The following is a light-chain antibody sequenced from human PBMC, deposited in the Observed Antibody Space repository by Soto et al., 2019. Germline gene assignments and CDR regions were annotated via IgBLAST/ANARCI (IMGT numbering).Light chain of an antibody. Sequence: IQMTQSPSSLSASVGDRVTITCRASQSISNYLSWCQQKPGKAPKLLIYAASSLQSGVPSRFSGSGSGTDFTLTISSLQPEDFAAYYCQQRYSTPWTFGQGNKVEI. CDR2: AAS. V-gene: IGKV1-39*01. J-gene: IGKJ1*01. CDR3: QQRYSTPWT. CDR1: QSISNY.